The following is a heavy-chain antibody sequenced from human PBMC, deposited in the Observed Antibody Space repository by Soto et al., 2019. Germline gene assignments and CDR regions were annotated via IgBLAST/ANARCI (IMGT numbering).Heavy chain of an antibody. Sequence: GESLKISCKGSGYTFDKHWVAWVRQMPGKGLEWMGIIYPGDSDTRYSPSFQGQVTISADKSISTAYLQWSSLKASDTAMYYCARHAGDSSGYYYDDAFDIWGQGTMVTVSS. CDR3: ARHAGDSSGYYYDDAFDI. V-gene: IGHV5-51*01. CDR2: IYPGDSDT. J-gene: IGHJ3*02. CDR1: GYTFDKHW. D-gene: IGHD3-22*01.